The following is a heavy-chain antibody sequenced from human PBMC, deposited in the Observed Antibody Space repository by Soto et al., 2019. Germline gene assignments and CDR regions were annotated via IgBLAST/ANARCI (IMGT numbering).Heavy chain of an antibody. CDR1: GGSISSGDYY. Sequence: SETLSLTCTVSGGSISSGDYYWSWIRQPPGKGLEWIGYIYYSGSTYYNPSLKSRVTISVDTSKNQFSLKLSSVTAADTAVYYCARGPTPHNYDFPSTAGWFDPWGQGTLVTVSS. CDR3: ARGPTPHNYDFPSTAGWFDP. J-gene: IGHJ5*02. V-gene: IGHV4-30-4*01. CDR2: IYYSGST. D-gene: IGHD3-3*01.